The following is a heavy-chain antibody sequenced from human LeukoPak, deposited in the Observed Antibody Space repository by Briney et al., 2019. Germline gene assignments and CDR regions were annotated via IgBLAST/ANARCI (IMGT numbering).Heavy chain of an antibody. J-gene: IGHJ4*02. D-gene: IGHD5-24*01. Sequence: ASVKVSCKASGYTFTSYYMHWVRQAPGHGLEWMGIINPSGGSTSYAQKFQGRVTMTRDMSTSTVYMELSSLRSEDTAVYYCARGTVEMATIIAFDYWGQGTLVTVSS. CDR1: GYTFTSYY. V-gene: IGHV1-46*01. CDR2: INPSGGST. CDR3: ARGTVEMATIIAFDY.